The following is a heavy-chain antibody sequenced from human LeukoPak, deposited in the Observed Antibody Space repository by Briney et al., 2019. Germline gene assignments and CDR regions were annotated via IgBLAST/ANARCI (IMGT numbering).Heavy chain of an antibody. CDR3: ADLGYTD. J-gene: IGHJ4*02. V-gene: IGHV3-7*01. Sequence: PGGSLRLSCEASGFTFRDYWMTWVRQAPGKGLEWVATIKNDGSDKYYVDSVKGRFTLSRDNAKSSLYLQMNSLRVEDTAVYYCADLGYTDGGQGTLVTVSS. D-gene: IGHD2-15*01. CDR2: IKNDGSDK. CDR1: GFTFRDYW.